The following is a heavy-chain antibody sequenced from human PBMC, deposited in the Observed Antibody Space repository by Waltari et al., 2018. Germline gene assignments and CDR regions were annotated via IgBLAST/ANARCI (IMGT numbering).Heavy chain of an antibody. V-gene: IGHV1-2*02. CDR1: GYTFTGYY. J-gene: IGHJ4*02. Sequence: QVQLVQSGAEVKKPGASVKVSCKASGYTFTGYYMHWVRQAPGQGLEWMGWNNPNSGGTNYAQKFQGRVTMTRDTSISTAYMELSRLRSDDTAVYYCARGALLRFLEWFPRYWGQGTLVTVSS. D-gene: IGHD3-3*01. CDR3: ARGALLRFLEWFPRY. CDR2: NNPNSGGT.